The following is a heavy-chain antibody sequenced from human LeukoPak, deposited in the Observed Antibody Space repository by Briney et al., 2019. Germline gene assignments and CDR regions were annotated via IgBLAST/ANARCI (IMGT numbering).Heavy chain of an antibody. J-gene: IGHJ4*02. V-gene: IGHV3-53*01. Sequence: PGGSLRLSCAASGFTFSSNYMSRVRQAPGKGLEWVSVIYSGGNTYYADSVEGRFTISRDNSKNTLYLQMKTLKAEDTAVYYCARDLHPRLAGFFDYWGQGTLVTVSS. CDR2: IYSGGNT. D-gene: IGHD3-3*02. CDR3: ARDLHPRLAGFFDY. CDR1: GFTFSSNY.